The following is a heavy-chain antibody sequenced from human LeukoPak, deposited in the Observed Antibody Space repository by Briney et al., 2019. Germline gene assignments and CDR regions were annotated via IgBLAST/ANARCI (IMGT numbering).Heavy chain of an antibody. D-gene: IGHD4-23*01. CDR1: GGSFSGYY. V-gene: IGHV4-34*01. J-gene: IGHJ5*02. Sequence: SETLSLTCAVCGGSFSGYYWSWIRQPPGKGLEWIGEINHSGSTNYNPSLKSRVTISVDTSKNQFSLKLSSVTAADTAVYYCARGRTTVVKSWFDPWGQGTLVTVSS. CDR3: ARGRTTVVKSWFDP. CDR2: INHSGST.